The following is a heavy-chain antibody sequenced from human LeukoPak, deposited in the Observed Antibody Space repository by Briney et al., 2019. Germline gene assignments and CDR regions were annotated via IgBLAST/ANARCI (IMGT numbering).Heavy chain of an antibody. J-gene: IGHJ3*02. Sequence: GGSLRLSCAASGFTFSNYEMNWVRQAPGKGLEWVSYISSSGSTIYYADSVKGRFTTSRDNAKNSLYLQMNSLRAEDTAVYYCARAYYGAVPFDIWGQGTMVTVSS. D-gene: IGHD4-17*01. CDR3: ARAYYGAVPFDI. V-gene: IGHV3-48*03. CDR1: GFTFSNYE. CDR2: ISSSGSTI.